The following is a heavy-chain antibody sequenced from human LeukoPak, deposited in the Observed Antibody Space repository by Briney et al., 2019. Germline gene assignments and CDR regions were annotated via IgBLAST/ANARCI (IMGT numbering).Heavy chain of an antibody. V-gene: IGHV3-23*01. J-gene: IGHJ4*02. CDR2: ISGSGGST. CDR1: GFTFSSYG. D-gene: IGHD6-6*01. Sequence: GGSLRLSCAASGFTFSSYGMHWVRQAPGKGLEWVSAISGSGGSTYYADSVKGRFTISRDNSKNTLYLQMNSLRAEDTAVYYCAKDWVEYSSSPYDYWGQGTLVTVSS. CDR3: AKDWVEYSSSPYDY.